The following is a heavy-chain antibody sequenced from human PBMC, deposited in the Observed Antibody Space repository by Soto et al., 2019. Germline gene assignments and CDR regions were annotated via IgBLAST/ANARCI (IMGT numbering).Heavy chain of an antibody. V-gene: IGHV4-30-2*01. CDR1: GVSIISGGYS. CDR2: IYHSGST. Sequence: PSETLAPTCAVSGVSIISGGYSWSWIRQPPGKGLEWIGYIYHSGSTYYNPSLKSRVTISRDNAKNSLYLQMNSLRVEDTAVYYCARYSGTYRDYWGQGTLVTVSS. J-gene: IGHJ4*02. D-gene: IGHD1-26*01. CDR3: ARYSGTYRDY.